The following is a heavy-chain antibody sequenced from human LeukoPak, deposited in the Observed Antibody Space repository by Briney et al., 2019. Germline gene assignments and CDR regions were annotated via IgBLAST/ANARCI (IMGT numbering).Heavy chain of an antibody. Sequence: GASVKVSCKASGYTFTGYYIHWVRQAPGQGLEWMGIINPSGGSTSYAQKFQGRVTMTRDTSTSTVYMELSSLRSEDTAVYYCARGPTRGHPWHWGQGTLVTVSS. J-gene: IGHJ4*02. CDR1: GYTFTGYY. CDR2: INPSGGST. D-gene: IGHD3/OR15-3a*01. V-gene: IGHV1-46*01. CDR3: ARGPTRGHPWH.